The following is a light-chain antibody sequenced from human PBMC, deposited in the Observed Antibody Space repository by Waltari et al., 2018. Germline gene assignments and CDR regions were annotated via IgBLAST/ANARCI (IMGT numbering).Light chain of an antibody. CDR3: QTSDRSGSYPI. CDR1: ACANRF. J-gene: IGLJ2*01. CDR2: KNT. V-gene: IGLV3-25*03. Sequence: SSELTHPPSVSVSPGQTASLTCSGDACANRFTSWYQQKPGQAPKLMIYKNTQRLSGIPARFSVSRSGTGVTLIVAGVQEEDEADYYCQTSDRSGSYPIFGGGTKLAV.